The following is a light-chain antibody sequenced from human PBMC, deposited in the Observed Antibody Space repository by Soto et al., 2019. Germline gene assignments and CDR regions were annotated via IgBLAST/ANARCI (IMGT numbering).Light chain of an antibody. J-gene: IGLJ2*01. CDR3: SSYAGNNIVVI. Sequence: QSALTQPRSVSGSPGQSVTISCTGTSSDVGGYNYVSWYQQHPGKAPKLMIYDVSKRPSGVPDRFSGSKSGNTASLTVSGLQSEDEADYYCSSYAGNNIVVIFGGGTKLTVL. CDR2: DVS. CDR1: SSDVGGYNY. V-gene: IGLV2-11*01.